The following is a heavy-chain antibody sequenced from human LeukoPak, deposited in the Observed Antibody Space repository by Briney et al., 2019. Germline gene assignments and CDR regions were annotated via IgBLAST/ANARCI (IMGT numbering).Heavy chain of an antibody. V-gene: IGHV4-39*07. CDR2: IYYSGST. Sequence: SETLSLTCTVSGGSISSSSYYWGWIRQPPGKGLEGIGSIYYSGSTYYNPSLKSRVTISVDTSKDQFSLKLSSVTAADTAVYYCARDEGAYYDSSSWGQGTLVTVSS. CDR3: ARDEGAYYDSSS. J-gene: IGHJ5*02. CDR1: GGSISSSSYY. D-gene: IGHD3-22*01.